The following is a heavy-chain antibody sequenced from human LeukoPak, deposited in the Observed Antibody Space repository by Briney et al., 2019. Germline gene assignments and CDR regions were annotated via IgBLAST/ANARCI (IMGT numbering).Heavy chain of an antibody. V-gene: IGHV4-34*01. J-gene: IGHJ1*01. Sequence: SETLSLTCAVYGGSFSGYYWSWIRQPPGKGLEWIGEINHSGSTNYNPSLKSRVTISVDTSKNQFSLKLSSVTAADTAVYYCASYYCGGGSCYSEYFQHWGQGTLVTVSS. CDR3: ASYYCGGGSCYSEYFQH. D-gene: IGHD2-15*01. CDR1: GGSFSGYY. CDR2: INHSGST.